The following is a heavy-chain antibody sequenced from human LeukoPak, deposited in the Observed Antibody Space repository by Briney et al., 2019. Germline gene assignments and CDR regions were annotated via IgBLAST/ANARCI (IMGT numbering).Heavy chain of an antibody. CDR3: ARFGTSWHAIDY. V-gene: IGHV4-59*08. D-gene: IGHD6-13*01. J-gene: IGHJ4*02. CDR2: IFYSGST. CDR1: GGSISSYY. Sequence: TPSETLSLTCTVSGGSISSYYWFWIRQPPGKGLEWIGHIFYSGSTTYNPSLKSRVTISVDTSKNQFSLRLSSVTAADTAVYYCARFGTSWHAIDYWGQGTLVTVSS.